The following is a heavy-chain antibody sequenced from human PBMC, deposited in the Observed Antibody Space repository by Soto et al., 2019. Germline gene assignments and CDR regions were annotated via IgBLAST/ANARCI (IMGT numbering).Heavy chain of an antibody. CDR3: ARHVYDFWSGYYFDY. D-gene: IGHD3-3*01. Sequence: SETLSLTCTVSGGSISSSSYYWGWIRQPPGKGLEWIGSIYYSGSTYYNPSLKSRVTISVDTSKNQFSLKLSSVTAADTAVYYCARHVYDFWSGYYFDYWGQGTLVTVSS. J-gene: IGHJ4*02. V-gene: IGHV4-39*01. CDR1: GGSISSSSYY. CDR2: IYYSGST.